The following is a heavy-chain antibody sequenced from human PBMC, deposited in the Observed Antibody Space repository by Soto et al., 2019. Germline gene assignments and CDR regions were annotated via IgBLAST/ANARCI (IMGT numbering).Heavy chain of an antibody. V-gene: IGHV1-2*02. CDR3: ARDLAKGGGSAGFDY. Sequence: ASVKVSCKASGYTFTVYYMHWVRQAPGQGLEWMGWINPKSGGAMYPQKFQGRVTMTWDTSISTAYMALTRLRSDDTAVYYCARDLAKGGGSAGFDYWGQGTLVTVSS. CDR2: INPKSGGA. CDR1: GYTFTVYY. D-gene: IGHD1-26*01. J-gene: IGHJ4*02.